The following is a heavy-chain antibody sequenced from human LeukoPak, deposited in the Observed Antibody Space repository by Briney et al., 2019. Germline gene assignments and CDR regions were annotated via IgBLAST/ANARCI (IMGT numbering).Heavy chain of an antibody. J-gene: IGHJ6*02. CDR3: ARDRSTYYYYYGMDV. CDR1: GFTFDDYG. Sequence: PGGSLRLSCAASGFTFDDYGMSWVRQAPGRGLEWVSGINWNGGSTGYADSVKGRFTISRDNAKNSLYLQMNSLRAEDTALYHCARDRSTYYYYYGMDVWGQGTTVTVSS. V-gene: IGHV3-20*01. CDR2: INWNGGST. D-gene: IGHD2-2*01.